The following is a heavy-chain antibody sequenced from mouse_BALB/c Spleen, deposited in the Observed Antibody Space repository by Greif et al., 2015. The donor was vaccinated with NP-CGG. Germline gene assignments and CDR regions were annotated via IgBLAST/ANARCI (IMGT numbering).Heavy chain of an antibody. D-gene: IGHD5-5*01. CDR1: GFTFSSYA. J-gene: IGHJ2*01. V-gene: IGHV5-9-3*01. CDR3: ARQKGLPDRAYYFDY. Sequence: EVKLVESGGGLVKPGGSLKLSCAASGFTFSSYAMSWVRQTPEKRLEWVATISSGGSYTYYPDSVKGRFTISRDNAKNTLYLQMSSLRSEDTAMYYCARQKGLPDRAYYFDYWGQGTTLTVSS. CDR2: ISSGGSYT.